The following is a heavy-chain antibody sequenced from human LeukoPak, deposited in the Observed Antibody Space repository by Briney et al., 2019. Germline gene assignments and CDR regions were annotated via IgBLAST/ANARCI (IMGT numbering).Heavy chain of an antibody. D-gene: IGHD2/OR15-2a*01. Sequence: SETLSLTCAVYGGSFSGYYWSWIRQPPGKGLEWIGSIYYSGSTYYNPSLKSRVTVSVDTSKNQFSLKLTSVTAADTAVYYCARQSGSNYYAMDVWGQGTTVTVSS. CDR1: GGSFSGYY. CDR2: IYYSGST. CDR3: ARQSGSNYYAMDV. V-gene: IGHV4-34*01. J-gene: IGHJ6*02.